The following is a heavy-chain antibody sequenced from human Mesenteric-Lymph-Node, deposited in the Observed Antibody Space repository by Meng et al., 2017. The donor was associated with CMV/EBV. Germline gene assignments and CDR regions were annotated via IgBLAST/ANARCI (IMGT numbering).Heavy chain of an antibody. CDR3: ARERGIAARPDYYYYYGMDV. Sequence: LRLSCTVSGGSISSGGYYWSWIRQHPGKGLEWIGYIYYSGSTYYNPSLKSRVTISVDTSKNQFSLKLSSVTAADTAVYYCARERGIAARPDYYYYYGMDVWGQGTTVTVSS. CDR2: IYYSGST. D-gene: IGHD6-6*01. V-gene: IGHV4-31*03. CDR1: GGSISSGGYY. J-gene: IGHJ6*02.